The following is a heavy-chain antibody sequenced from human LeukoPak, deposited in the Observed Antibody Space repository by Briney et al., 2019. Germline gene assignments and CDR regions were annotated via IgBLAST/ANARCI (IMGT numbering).Heavy chain of an antibody. CDR2: IYYSGST. V-gene: IGHV4-59*11. J-gene: IGHJ3*02. CDR3: ARGRWLQLQGAFDI. D-gene: IGHD5-24*01. Sequence: SETLSLTCTVSGGSISSHYWSWIRQPPGKGLEWIGYIYYSGSTNYNPSLKSRVTISVDTSKNQFSLKLSSVTAADTAVYYCARGRWLQLQGAFDIWGQGTIVTVSS. CDR1: GGSISSHY.